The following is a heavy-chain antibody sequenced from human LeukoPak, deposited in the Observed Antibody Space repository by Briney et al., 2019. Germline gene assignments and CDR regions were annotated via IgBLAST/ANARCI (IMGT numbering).Heavy chain of an antibody. Sequence: SVKVSCEASGGTFSIYAISWVRQAPGQGLEWMGGIIPMFGTANYAQKFQGRVTITTDESTSTTYMELSSLKSEDTAVYYCARARGIYEGYFDLWGRGTLVTVSS. V-gene: IGHV1-69*05. CDR2: IIPMFGTA. D-gene: IGHD5/OR15-5a*01. J-gene: IGHJ2*01. CDR3: ARARGIYEGYFDL. CDR1: GGTFSIYA.